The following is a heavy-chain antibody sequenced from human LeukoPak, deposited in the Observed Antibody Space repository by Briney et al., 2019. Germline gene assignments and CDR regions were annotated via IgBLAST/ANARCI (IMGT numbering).Heavy chain of an antibody. CDR2: ISDGGGRT. D-gene: IGHD6-13*01. J-gene: IGHJ4*02. CDR1: GFTFRTYA. V-gene: IGHV3-23*01. Sequence: PGGSLRLSCGASGFTFRTYAMSWVRQAPGKGLEWVSGISDGGGRTFYAESVKGRFTVSRDNSKNTLYLRMNSPRAEDTAIYYCTKNQILDDTGSWYAYWGQGTLVTVSS. CDR3: TKNQILDDTGSWYAY.